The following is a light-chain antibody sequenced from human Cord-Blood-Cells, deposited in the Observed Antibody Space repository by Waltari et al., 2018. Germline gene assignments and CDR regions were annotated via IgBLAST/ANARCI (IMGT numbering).Light chain of an antibody. CDR3: AAWDDSLNGPVV. Sequence: QSVLTQPPSASGTPGQRVTISCSGSSSNIGSNTVNWYQQLPGPAPKLLIYSNKQRPSGVPDRFSGSKSGTSASLAISGLQSEDEADYYCAAWDDSLNGPVVFGGGTKLTVL. J-gene: IGLJ2*01. CDR1: SSNIGSNT. V-gene: IGLV1-44*01. CDR2: SNK.